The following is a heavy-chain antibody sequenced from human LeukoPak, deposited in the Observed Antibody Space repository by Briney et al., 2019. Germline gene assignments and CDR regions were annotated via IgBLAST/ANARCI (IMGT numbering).Heavy chain of an antibody. D-gene: IGHD3-22*01. CDR3: ARDSPNTMIVVVKNDAFDI. V-gene: IGHV3-7*01. J-gene: IGHJ3*02. CDR2: IKQDGSEK. Sequence: PGGSLRLSCAASGFTFSSYWMSWVRQAPGKGLEWVANIKQDGSEKYYVDSVKGRFTISRDNAKNSLYLQMNSLRAEDTAVYYCARDSPNTMIVVVKNDAFDIWGQGTMVTVSS. CDR1: GFTFSSYW.